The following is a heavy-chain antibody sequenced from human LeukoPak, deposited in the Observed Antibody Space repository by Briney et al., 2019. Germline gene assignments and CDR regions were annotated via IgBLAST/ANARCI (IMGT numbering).Heavy chain of an antibody. CDR3: ARFHGRDY. CDR2: INHSGST. CDR1: GSSISSYY. V-gene: IGHV4-34*01. Sequence: PSETLSLTCTVSGSSISSYYWSWIRQPPGKGLEWIGEINHSGSTNYNPSLKSRVTISVDTSKNQFSLKLSSVTAADTAVYYCARFHGRDYWGQGTLVTVSS. J-gene: IGHJ4*02.